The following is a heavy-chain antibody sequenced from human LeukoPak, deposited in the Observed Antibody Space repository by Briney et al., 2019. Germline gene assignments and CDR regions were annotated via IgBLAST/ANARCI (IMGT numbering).Heavy chain of an antibody. CDR2: IYYSGST. V-gene: IGHV4-39*06. Sequence: SETLSLTCTVSGGSISSSSYYWGWIRQPPGKGLEWIGSIYYSGSTYYNPSLKSRVTISVDTSKNQFPLKLSSVTAADTAVYYCARAEVTTSSLDSWGQGTLVTVSS. J-gene: IGHJ4*02. CDR1: GGSISSSSYY. CDR3: ARAEVTTSSLDS. D-gene: IGHD4-17*01.